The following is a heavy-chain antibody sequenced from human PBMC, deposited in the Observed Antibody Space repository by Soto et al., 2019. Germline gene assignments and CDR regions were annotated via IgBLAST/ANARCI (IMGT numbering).Heavy chain of an antibody. D-gene: IGHD6-19*01. V-gene: IGHV3-7*05. Sequence: PGGSLRLSCEASGFTFCGYYITWVRQAPWKGLEWVANIEKDGSEKNYVDSVKGRFTISRDNAKNSLYLQMNGLRAEDTAVYYCAAGSGWTSDFWGQGIQVTVSS. CDR1: GFTFCGYY. J-gene: IGHJ4*01. CDR2: IEKDGSEK. CDR3: AAGSGWTSDF.